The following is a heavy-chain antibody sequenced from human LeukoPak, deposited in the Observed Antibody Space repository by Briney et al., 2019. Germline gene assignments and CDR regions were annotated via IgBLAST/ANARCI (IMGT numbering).Heavy chain of an antibody. CDR3: AKDAHSGSYFDY. D-gene: IGHD1-26*01. V-gene: IGHV3-30*18. CDR2: ISHDGINK. CDR1: GFTFSDSG. Sequence: GGSLRLSCAASGFTFSDSGLHWVRQAPGKGLEWVAVISHDGINKHYADSAKGRFTVSRDNSKNTLYLQMNSLRVEDTAVYYCAKDAHSGSYFDYWGQGILVTVSS. J-gene: IGHJ4*01.